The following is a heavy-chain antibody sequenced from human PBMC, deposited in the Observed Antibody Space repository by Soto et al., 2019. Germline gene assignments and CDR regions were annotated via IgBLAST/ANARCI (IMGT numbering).Heavy chain of an antibody. CDR2: ISPYTGNT. V-gene: IGHV1-18*01. J-gene: IGHJ6*02. D-gene: IGHD3-16*01. CDR3: VMVDNYVTPTPQDV. Sequence: QVQLVQSGDEVKKPGASVKVSCKASGYIFVNYGIAWVRQAPGQGLGWMGWISPYTGNTHSATKVQGRLTMXXXTXXSTAYMDLGSLTSDDTAVYYCVMVDNYVTPTPQDVWGQGTTVTVSS. CDR1: GYIFVNYG.